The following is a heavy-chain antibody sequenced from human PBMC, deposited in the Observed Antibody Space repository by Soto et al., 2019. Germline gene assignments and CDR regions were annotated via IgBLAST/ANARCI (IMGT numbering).Heavy chain of an antibody. V-gene: IGHV4-39*01. Sequence: SSETLSLTCTVSGGSISSSSYYWGWIRQPPGKGLEWIGSIYYSGSTYYNPSLKSRVTISVDTSKNQFSLKLSSVTAADTAVYYCARTPGTEWYFDYWGQGTLVTVYS. CDR2: IYYSGST. CDR1: GGSISSSSYY. J-gene: IGHJ4*02. D-gene: IGHD6-13*01. CDR3: ARTPGTEWYFDY.